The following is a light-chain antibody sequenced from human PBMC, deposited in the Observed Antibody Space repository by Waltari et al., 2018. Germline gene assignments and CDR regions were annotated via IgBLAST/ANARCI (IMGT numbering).Light chain of an antibody. CDR1: HSLVNTDGNTY. CDR3: FQGTHWPPYT. Sequence: DVVLTQSPLSLPVTLGQPASISCRSSHSLVNTDGNTYLNWFHHRPGQSPRRLIYKVSNRDSGVPDRFSGSGAVTDFTLRISRVEAEDVGLYFCFQGTHWPPYTFGQGTKLEIK. V-gene: IGKV2-30*01. J-gene: IGKJ2*01. CDR2: KVS.